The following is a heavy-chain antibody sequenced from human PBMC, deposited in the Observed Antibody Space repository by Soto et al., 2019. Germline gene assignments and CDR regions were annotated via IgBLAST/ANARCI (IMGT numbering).Heavy chain of an antibody. CDR3: ARLLYYYDTSGYLLDP. CDR2: MNPDGSEK. J-gene: IGHJ5*02. CDR1: GFIFTTYW. D-gene: IGHD3-22*01. V-gene: IGHV3-7*02. Sequence: RVPLRLSRAASGFIFTTYWMCWVRQTPGKGLEWVANMNPDGSEKYYVDSVKVRFTISRDNAKNSLYLQMNSLRAEDTAVYYCARLLYYYDTSGYLLDPWGQGTLVTVSS.